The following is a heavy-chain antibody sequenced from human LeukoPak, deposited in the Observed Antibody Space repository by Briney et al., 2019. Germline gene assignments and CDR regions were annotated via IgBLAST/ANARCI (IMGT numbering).Heavy chain of an antibody. Sequence: SETLSLTCTVSGGSISYYYWSWIRQSPGKGLEWIGYIYYSGTTNYNPSLKSRVTISVDTSKNQFSLQLRSVTAADTAVYYCAREDPQTTVPEGMDVWGQGTTVTVCS. CDR2: IYYSGTT. CDR3: AREDPQTTVPEGMDV. CDR1: GGSISYYY. D-gene: IGHD4-17*01. J-gene: IGHJ6*02. V-gene: IGHV4-59*01.